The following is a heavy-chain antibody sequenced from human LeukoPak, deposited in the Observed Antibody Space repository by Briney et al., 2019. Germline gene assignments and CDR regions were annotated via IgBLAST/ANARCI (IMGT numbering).Heavy chain of an antibody. Sequence: SQTLSLTCTVSGGTISRGGYYWSWIRQHPGKGLEWIGYIYYSGSTYYNPSLKSRVTISVDTSKNQFSLKLSSVTAADTAVYYCARENVILAYGMDVWGQGTTVTVSS. CDR1: GGTISRGGYY. CDR2: IYYSGST. D-gene: IGHD3/OR15-3a*01. V-gene: IGHV4-31*03. J-gene: IGHJ6*02. CDR3: ARENVILAYGMDV.